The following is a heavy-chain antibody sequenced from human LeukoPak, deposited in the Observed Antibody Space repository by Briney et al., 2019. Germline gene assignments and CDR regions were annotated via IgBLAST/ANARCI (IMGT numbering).Heavy chain of an antibody. CDR2: INHSGST. CDR3: ARGTGGRGALNFDY. CDR1: GGSFSGYY. V-gene: IGHV4-34*01. D-gene: IGHD1-14*01. Sequence: SETLSLTCAVYGGSFSGYYWSWIRQPPGKGLEWIGEINHSGSTSYNPSLKSRVTISVDTSKNQFSLKLSSVTAADTAVYYCARGTGGRGALNFDYWGQGTLVTVSS. J-gene: IGHJ4*02.